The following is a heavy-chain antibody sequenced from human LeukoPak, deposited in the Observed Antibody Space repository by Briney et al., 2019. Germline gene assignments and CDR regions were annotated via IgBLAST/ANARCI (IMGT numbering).Heavy chain of an antibody. V-gene: IGHV1-2*02. D-gene: IGHD3-10*01. Sequence: VASVTVSCKASGYTFTGYYMHWVRQAPGQGLEWMGCINPNSGGTNYAQKFQGSVTMTRDTSISTAYMDLSRLRSDDTAVYYCARTMVRGVIAYDYWGQGTLVTVSS. CDR3: ARTMVRGVIAYDY. CDR2: INPNSGGT. CDR1: GYTFTGYY. J-gene: IGHJ4*02.